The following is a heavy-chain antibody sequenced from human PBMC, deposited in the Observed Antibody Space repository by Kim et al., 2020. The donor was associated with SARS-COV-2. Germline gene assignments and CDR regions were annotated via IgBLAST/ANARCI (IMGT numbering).Heavy chain of an antibody. CDR1: GFTFDDYA. D-gene: IGHD3-10*01. CDR2: ISWNSGSI. J-gene: IGHJ5*02. Sequence: GGSLRLSCAASGFTFDDYAMHWVRQAPGKGLEWVSGISWNSGSIGYADSVKGRFTISRDNAKNSLYLQMNSLRAEDTALYYCAKGEFGETDGNWFDPWGQGTLVTVSS. V-gene: IGHV3-9*01. CDR3: AKGEFGETDGNWFDP.